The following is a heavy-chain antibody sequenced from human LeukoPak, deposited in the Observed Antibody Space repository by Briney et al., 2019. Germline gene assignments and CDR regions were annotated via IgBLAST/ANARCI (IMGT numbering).Heavy chain of an antibody. CDR2: ISSSGSTI. Sequence: PGGSLRLSCAASGFTFSDYYMSWIRQAPGKGLEWVSYISSSGSTIYYADSVKGRFTISRDNSKNTLYLQMNSLRAEDTAVYYCAKDRFYDTTTTGAFDIWGQGTMVTVSS. CDR1: GFTFSDYY. J-gene: IGHJ3*02. CDR3: AKDRFYDTTTTGAFDI. D-gene: IGHD3-22*01. V-gene: IGHV3-11*01.